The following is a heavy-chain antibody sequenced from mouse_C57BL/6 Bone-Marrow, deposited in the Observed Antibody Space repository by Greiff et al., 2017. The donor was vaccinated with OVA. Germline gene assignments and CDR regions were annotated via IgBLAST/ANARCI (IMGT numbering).Heavy chain of an antibody. J-gene: IGHJ1*03. V-gene: IGHV1-53*01. CDR2: INPSNGGT. CDR3: ARDGYYSWYFDV. D-gene: IGHD2-3*01. CDR1: GYTFTSYW. Sequence: VQLQESGPELVKPGASVKLSCKASGYTFTSYWMHWVKQRPGQGLEWIGNINPSNGGTNYNEKFKSKATLTVDKSSSTAYMQLSSLTSEDSAVYYCARDGYYSWYFDVWGTGTTVTVSS.